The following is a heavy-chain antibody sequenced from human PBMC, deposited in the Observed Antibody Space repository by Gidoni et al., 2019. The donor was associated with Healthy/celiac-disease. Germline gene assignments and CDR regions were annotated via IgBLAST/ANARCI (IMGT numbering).Heavy chain of an antibody. J-gene: IGHJ4*02. D-gene: IGHD3-3*01. Sequence: EVQLLESGGGLVQPGGSLRLSCAASGFTFSSYAMSWVRQAPGKGLGWVSAISGSGGITYYADSVKGRFTISRDNSKNTLYLQMNSLRAEDTAVYYCAKVLAGTYYDFWSGPYYFDYWGQGTLVTVSS. CDR3: AKVLAGTYYDFWSGPYYFDY. CDR1: GFTFSSYA. V-gene: IGHV3-23*01. CDR2: ISGSGGIT.